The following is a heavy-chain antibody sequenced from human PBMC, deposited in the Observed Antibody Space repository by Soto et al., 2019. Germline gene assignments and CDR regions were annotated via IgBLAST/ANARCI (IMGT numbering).Heavy chain of an antibody. CDR1: GGSVSGYY. J-gene: IGHJ4*02. V-gene: IGHV4-34*01. Sequence: SETLSLTCAVYGGSVSGYYWTCIRQPPGTVLEWIGEINHSGSTNYNPSIKSRVTIPVYTSKNQFSLNLTSVTAADAAVYYCARDKITGLLDYWGQGTLVTV. CDR2: INHSGST. CDR3: ARDKITGLLDY. D-gene: IGHD2-8*02.